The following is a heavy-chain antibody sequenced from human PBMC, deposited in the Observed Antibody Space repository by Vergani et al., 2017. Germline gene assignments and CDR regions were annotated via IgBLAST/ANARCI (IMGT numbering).Heavy chain of an antibody. CDR3: AGGWGLLFDY. J-gene: IGHJ4*02. V-gene: IGHV4-59*01. CDR1: AGSISSYY. D-gene: IGHD1-26*01. CDR2: IYYIGSA. Sequence: QVQLQESGPGLVKPSETLSLTCTVSAGSISSYYWSWIRQPPGKGLEWIGYIYYIGSANYNPSLKSRFTISVDTSKTQFSLKLSSVTAATTAVYYCAGGWGLLFDYWGQGTLVTVSS.